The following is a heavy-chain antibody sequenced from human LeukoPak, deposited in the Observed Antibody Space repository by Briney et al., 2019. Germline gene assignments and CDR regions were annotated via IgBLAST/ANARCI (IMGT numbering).Heavy chain of an antibody. CDR3: AREAEMAKYYFDY. CDR1: GGTFSSYA. J-gene: IGHJ4*02. Sequence: SVTVSCTASGGTFSSYAISWVRQAPGQGLEWMGGIIPIFGTANYAQKFQGRVTITADESTSTAYMELSSLRSEDTAVYYCAREAEMAKYYFDYWGQGTLVTVSS. V-gene: IGHV1-69*13. D-gene: IGHD5-24*01. CDR2: IIPIFGTA.